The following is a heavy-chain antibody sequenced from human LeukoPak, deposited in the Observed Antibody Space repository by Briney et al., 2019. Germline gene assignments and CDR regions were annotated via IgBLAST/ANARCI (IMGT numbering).Heavy chain of an antibody. CDR3: ARHTIYSPGGQNWFDP. CDR1: GYSFPNYW. CDR2: IYPGDSDT. J-gene: IGHJ5*02. Sequence: GESLKISCKGSGYSFPNYWIAWVRQMPGKGLEWMGIIYPGDSDTRYRPSFQGQVTISADKSVTTAYLQWSSLEASDTAMYYCARHTIYSPGGQNWFDPWGQGTLVTVSS. D-gene: IGHD3-16*01. V-gene: IGHV5-51*01.